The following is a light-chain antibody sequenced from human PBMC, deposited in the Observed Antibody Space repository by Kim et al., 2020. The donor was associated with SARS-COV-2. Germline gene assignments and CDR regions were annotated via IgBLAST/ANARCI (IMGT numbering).Light chain of an antibody. V-gene: IGKV3-20*01. Sequence: IVLTQSPGTLSLSPGERATLSCRASQSLSSVYLAWYQQKPGQAPRLLLYGTSNRDTGIPDRFSGSGSGTEFSLTISRLEPEDFAVYYCQQYLSSPLTFGGGTKVEI. CDR3: QQYLSSPLT. CDR1: QSLSSVY. CDR2: GTS. J-gene: IGKJ4*01.